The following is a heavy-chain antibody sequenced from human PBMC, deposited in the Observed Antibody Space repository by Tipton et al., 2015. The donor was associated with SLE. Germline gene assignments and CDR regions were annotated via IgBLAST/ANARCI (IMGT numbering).Heavy chain of an antibody. CDR3: ARHLDYDILTPYGY. CDR1: GYSFTNYW. Sequence: VQLVQSGAEVKKPGESLKISCKGSGYSFTNYWIAWVRQMPGKGLEWMGIIYPDDSDARYSPSFQGQVTISADKSIDTAYLQWDSLRASDTAMYYCARHLDYDILTPYGYWGQGTLVTVSS. CDR2: IYPDDSDA. D-gene: IGHD3-9*01. V-gene: IGHV5-51*01. J-gene: IGHJ4*02.